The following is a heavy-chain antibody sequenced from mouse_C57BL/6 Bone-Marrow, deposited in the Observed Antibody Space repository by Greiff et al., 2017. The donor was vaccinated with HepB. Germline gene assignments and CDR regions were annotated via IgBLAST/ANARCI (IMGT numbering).Heavy chain of an antibody. J-gene: IGHJ4*01. Sequence: VQLQQPGAELVKPGASVKLSCKASGYTFTSYWMHWVKQRPGQGLEWIGMIHPNSGSTNYNEKFKSKATLTVDKSSSTAYMQLSSLTSEDSAVYYCARGLLWLRRYYAMDYWGQGTSVTVSS. V-gene: IGHV1-64*01. CDR1: GYTFTSYW. CDR3: ARGLLWLRRYYAMDY. CDR2: IHPNSGST. D-gene: IGHD2-2*01.